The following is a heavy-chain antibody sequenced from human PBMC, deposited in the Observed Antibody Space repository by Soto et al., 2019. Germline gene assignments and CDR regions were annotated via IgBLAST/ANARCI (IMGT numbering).Heavy chain of an antibody. CDR1: GGTFSRYA. D-gene: IGHD6-19*01. CDR2: ITPMFGTA. J-gene: IGHJ2*01. CDR3: AQALGLAVAGPGRFDL. Sequence: QVQLVQSGAEVKKYGSSVKVSCKASGGTFSRYAISWVRQAPGQGLEWMGGITPMFGTANYAQKFQGRVTITADESTSTAYMERSSLRSDDTAVYYCAQALGLAVAGPGRFDLWGRGTLVTVPS. V-gene: IGHV1-69*12.